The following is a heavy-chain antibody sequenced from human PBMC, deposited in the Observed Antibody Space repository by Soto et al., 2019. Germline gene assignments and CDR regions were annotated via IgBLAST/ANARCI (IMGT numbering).Heavy chain of an antibody. J-gene: IGHJ6*03. D-gene: IGHD2-2*01. V-gene: IGHV3-53*04. Sequence: GGSLRLSCAASGFTVSSNYMSWVRQAPGKGLEWVSVIYSGGSTYYADSVKGRFTISRHNSKNTLYLQMNSLRAEDTAVYYCARYCSSTSCYGDYMDVWGKGTTVTVSS. CDR3: ARYCSSTSCYGDYMDV. CDR2: IYSGGST. CDR1: GFTVSSNY.